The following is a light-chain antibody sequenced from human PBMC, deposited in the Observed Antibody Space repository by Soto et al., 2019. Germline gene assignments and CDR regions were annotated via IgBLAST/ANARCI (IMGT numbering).Light chain of an antibody. Sequence: DIQMTQSPSTLSASVGDRVTITCRASQSISSWLAWYQQKPGKAPKLLIYKASSLESGVPSRFSGSGSGTEFPLTISSRQPDEFATYYSQQYNSYPWTFGQGTRVEIQ. CDR3: QQYNSYPWT. V-gene: IGKV1-5*03. CDR2: KAS. CDR1: QSISSW. J-gene: IGKJ1*01.